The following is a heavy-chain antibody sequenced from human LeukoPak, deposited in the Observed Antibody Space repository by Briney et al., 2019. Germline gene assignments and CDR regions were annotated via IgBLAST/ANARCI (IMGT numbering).Heavy chain of an antibody. D-gene: IGHD3-10*01. CDR3: ERGMYYYGSGSSFDN. CDR1: GFTFSSYN. CDR2: ISSSSSYI. Sequence: GGSLRLSCAASGFTFSSYNMNWVRQAPGKGLEWVSSISSSSSYIYYADSVKGRFTISRDNAKNSLYLQMNSLRAEDTAVYYCERGMYYYGSGSSFDNWGQGTLVTVSS. V-gene: IGHV3-21*01. J-gene: IGHJ4*02.